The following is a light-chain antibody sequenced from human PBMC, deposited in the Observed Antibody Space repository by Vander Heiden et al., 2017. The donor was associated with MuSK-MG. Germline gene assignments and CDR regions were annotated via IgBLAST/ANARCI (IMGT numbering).Light chain of an antibody. CDR3: QYSASSLSGVV. CDR2: GNS. V-gene: IGLV1-40*01. Sequence: QSVLTQPPSVSGAPGQRVTISCTGSSSNIGAGYDVHWYQQLPGTAPKLLIEGNSNRPSGVPDRFSGYKAGTSASLEITGLQAEDEADDYCQYSASSLSGVVFGGGTKLTVL. CDR1: SSNIGAGYD. J-gene: IGLJ2*01.